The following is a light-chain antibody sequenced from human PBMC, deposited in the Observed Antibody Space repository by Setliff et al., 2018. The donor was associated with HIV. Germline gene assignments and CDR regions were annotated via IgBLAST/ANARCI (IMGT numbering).Light chain of an antibody. J-gene: IGLJ1*01. CDR2: RNN. CDR1: SSNIGSNH. CDR3: AAWDDSLSGSYV. V-gene: IGLV1-47*01. Sequence: QSVLTQLPSASGTPGQRVTISCSGSSSNIGSNHVDWYQQPPGTTPKPLIYRNNQRPSGVPARFSGSKSGTSASLAISGLRSEDEADYFCAAWDDSLSGSYVFGAGTKGTVL.